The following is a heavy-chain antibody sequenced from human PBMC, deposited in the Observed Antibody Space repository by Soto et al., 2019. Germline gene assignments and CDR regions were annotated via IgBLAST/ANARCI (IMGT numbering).Heavy chain of an antibody. D-gene: IGHD2-2*02. J-gene: IGHJ5*02. Sequence: QVQLQESGPGLVKPSQTLSLTCTVSGDSISSGGYYWSWIRQHPGKGLEWIGYIYYSGSTYYNPSLKSRVTISVDTSKNQFSLKLSSVTAADTAVYYCARYQPLLYRGNWFDPWGQGTLVTVSS. CDR3: ARYQPLLYRGNWFDP. CDR2: IYYSGST. CDR1: GDSISSGGYY. V-gene: IGHV4-31*03.